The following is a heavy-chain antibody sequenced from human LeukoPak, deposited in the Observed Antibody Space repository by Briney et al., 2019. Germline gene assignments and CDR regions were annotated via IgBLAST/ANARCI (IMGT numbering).Heavy chain of an antibody. CDR2: IYYSGST. D-gene: IGHD6-6*01. CDR3: AREDIAARPLDY. Sequence: TSETLSLTCTVSGGSISSGDYYWSWIRQPPGKGLEWIGYIYYSGSTYYNPSLKSRVTISVDTSKNQFSLKLSSVTAADTAVYYCAREDIAARPLDYWGQGTLVTVSS. V-gene: IGHV4-30-4*08. J-gene: IGHJ4*02. CDR1: GGSISSGDYY.